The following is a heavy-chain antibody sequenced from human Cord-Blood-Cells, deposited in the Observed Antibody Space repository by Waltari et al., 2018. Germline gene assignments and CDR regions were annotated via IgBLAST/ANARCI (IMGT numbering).Heavy chain of an antibody. CDR3: ARGGFTVTRPYYFDY. CDR2: INHSGST. CDR1: VGSFSGYY. Sequence: QVQLQPWGAGLLKPSETLSLTCAVYVGSFSGYYWSWIRQPPGKGLEWIGEINHSGSTNYNPSLKSRVTISVDTSKNQFSLKLSSVTAADTAVYYCARGGFTVTRPYYFDYWGQGTLVTVSS. J-gene: IGHJ4*02. D-gene: IGHD4-4*01. V-gene: IGHV4-34*01.